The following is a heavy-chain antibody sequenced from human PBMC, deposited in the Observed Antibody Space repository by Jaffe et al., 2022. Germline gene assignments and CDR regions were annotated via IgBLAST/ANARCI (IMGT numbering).Heavy chain of an antibody. CDR1: GFTFSSYG. J-gene: IGHJ6*03. Sequence: QVQLVESGGGVVQPGGSLRLSCAASGFTFSSYGMHWVRQAPGKGLEWVAFIRYDGSNKYYADSVKGRFTISRDNSKNTLYLQMNSLRAEDTAVYYCAKDPIAAAGSRRGYYYMDVWGKGTTVTVSS. D-gene: IGHD6-13*01. CDR3: AKDPIAAAGSRRGYYYMDV. CDR2: IRYDGSNK. V-gene: IGHV3-30*02.